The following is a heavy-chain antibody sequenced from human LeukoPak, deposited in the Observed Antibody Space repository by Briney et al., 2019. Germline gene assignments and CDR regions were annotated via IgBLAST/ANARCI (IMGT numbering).Heavy chain of an antibody. D-gene: IGHD3-22*01. J-gene: IGHJ4*02. Sequence: ASVKVSCKASGGTFSSYAISWVRQAPGQGLEWMGGIIPIFGTANYAQKFQGRVTITADESTSTAYMELSSLRSEDTAVYYCAGDRKIDYYDSSGFYFDYWGQGTLVTVSS. CDR3: AGDRKIDYYDSSGFYFDY. CDR2: IIPIFGTA. CDR1: GGTFSSYA. V-gene: IGHV1-69*13.